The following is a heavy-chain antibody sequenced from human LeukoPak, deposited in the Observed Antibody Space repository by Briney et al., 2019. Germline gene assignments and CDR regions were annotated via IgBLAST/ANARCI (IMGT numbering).Heavy chain of an antibody. CDR1: GFTFSSYA. D-gene: IGHD3-22*01. CDR2: ISYDGSNK. Sequence: GGSLRLSCAASGFTFSSYAMHRVRQAPGKGLEWVAVISYDGSNKYYADSVKGRFTISRDNSKNTLYLQMNSLRAEDTAVYYCARDSFGHDSSGYLDYWGQGTLVTVSS. J-gene: IGHJ4*02. CDR3: ARDSFGHDSSGYLDY. V-gene: IGHV3-30*01.